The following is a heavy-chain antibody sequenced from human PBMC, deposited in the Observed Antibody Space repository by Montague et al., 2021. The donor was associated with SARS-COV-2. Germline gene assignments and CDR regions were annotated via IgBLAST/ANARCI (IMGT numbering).Heavy chain of an antibody. CDR2: IYYTGST. CDR1: GGSMINNY. D-gene: IGHD5-12*01. Sequence: SETLSLPCSVSGGSMINNYWSWIRQPPGKGLEWMGYIYYTGSTDYNPSLESRATLSIDTSKNEFSLKLTSVTAADTAVYYCARGGGRLQYSYYYGMDVWGQGTTVTVSS. J-gene: IGHJ6*02. V-gene: IGHV4-59*01. CDR3: ARGGGRLQYSYYYGMDV.